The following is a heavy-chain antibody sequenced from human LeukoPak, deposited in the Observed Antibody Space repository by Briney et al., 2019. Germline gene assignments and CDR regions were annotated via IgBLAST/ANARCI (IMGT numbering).Heavy chain of an antibody. CDR3: ARESKTYDGSGYYHDS. J-gene: IGHJ4*02. CDR1: GGSISSYY. CDR2: IYTSGST. V-gene: IGHV4-4*07. D-gene: IGHD3-22*01. Sequence: KPSETLSLTCTVSGGSISSYYWSWIRQPAGKGLEWIGRIYTSGSTDYSPSLKSRVTMSLDTSKSQFSLNLYSVTAADTAVYFCARESKTYDGSGYYHDSWGQGTLVTVSS.